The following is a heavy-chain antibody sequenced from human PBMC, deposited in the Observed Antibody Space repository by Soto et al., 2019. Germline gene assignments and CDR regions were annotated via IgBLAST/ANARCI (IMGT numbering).Heavy chain of an antibody. D-gene: IGHD6-13*01. J-gene: IGHJ6*02. CDR1: GGTFSSYA. CDR2: IIPIVGTA. CDR3: ARPSSPVIQYYYYGMDV. V-gene: IGHV1-69*06. Sequence: QVQLVQSGAEVKKPGSSVKVSCKASGGTFSSYAITWVRQAPGQGLEWMGGIIPIVGTANYAQKFQGRVTITADNSTSTAYLELSRLRGEDTAVYYCARPSSPVIQYYYYGMDVWGQGTTVTVSS.